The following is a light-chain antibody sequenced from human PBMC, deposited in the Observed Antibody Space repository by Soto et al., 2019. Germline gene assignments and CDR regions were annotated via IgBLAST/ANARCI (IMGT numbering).Light chain of an antibody. CDR1: SSDVGAYNF. J-gene: IGLJ2*01. Sequence: QSALTQPPSASGSPGQSVTISCTGTSSDVGAYNFVSWYQQHPGKAPKIIIYEVSKRASGVPDRFSGSKSGNTASLTVSGLQADDEADYYCNSYGGSSNVIFGGGTKRTVL. V-gene: IGLV2-8*01. CDR2: EVS. CDR3: NSYGGSSNVI.